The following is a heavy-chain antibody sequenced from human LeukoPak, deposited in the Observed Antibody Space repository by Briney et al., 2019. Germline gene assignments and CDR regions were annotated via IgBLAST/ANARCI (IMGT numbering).Heavy chain of an antibody. V-gene: IGHV1-2*02. CDR3: GRGTIAVVAADLRTDQ. CDR1: GYTFTCYY. CDR2: INPNSGGT. Sequence: GASVKVSCKASGYTFTCYYMHWIRQAPGHGLEWMAWINPNSGGTNSAQKFQGRVTMTRDTSISTAYMELSSLTFDDTAVYYCGRGTIAVVAADLRTDQWGQGTLVIVSS. D-gene: IGHD2-15*01. J-gene: IGHJ4*02.